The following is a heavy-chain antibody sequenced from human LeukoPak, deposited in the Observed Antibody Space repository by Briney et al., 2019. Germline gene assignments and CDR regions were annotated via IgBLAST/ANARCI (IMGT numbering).Heavy chain of an antibody. CDR2: IKQDGSEK. CDR1: GFTFSSYW. V-gene: IGHV3-7*01. Sequence: GGSLRLSCAASGFTFSSYWMSWVRQAPGKGLEWVANIKQDGSEKYYVDSVKGRFTISRDNAKNSLYLQMKSLRAEDTAVYYCARESGAAAGGPGRYGMDVWGQGTTVTVSS. D-gene: IGHD6-13*01. J-gene: IGHJ6*02. CDR3: ARESGAAAGGPGRYGMDV.